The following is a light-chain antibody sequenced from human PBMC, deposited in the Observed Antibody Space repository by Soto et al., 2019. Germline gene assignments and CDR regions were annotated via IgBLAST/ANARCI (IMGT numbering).Light chain of an antibody. CDR2: DVS. CDR3: QQLSNWPLT. V-gene: IGKV3-11*01. Sequence: IVLTQSPATLSLSPGERATLSCRASQSINSHLAWYQQKRGQAPRLVMYDVSNRATGIPARFTGSGAGTDFTLTISSLDPEDFAVYYCQQLSNWPLTFGGATKVEIK. J-gene: IGKJ4*01. CDR1: QSINSH.